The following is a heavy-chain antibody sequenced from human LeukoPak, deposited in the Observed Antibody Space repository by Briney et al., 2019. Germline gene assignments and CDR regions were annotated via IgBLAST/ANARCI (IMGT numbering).Heavy chain of an antibody. CDR2: IIPSGHTT. V-gene: IGHV3-23*01. CDR1: GFTFSSHG. D-gene: IGHD3-10*02. Sequence: PGGSVRLSCVASGFTFSSHGMNWVRQAPGKGLEWVSGIIPSGHTTYYADSVRGRFTISRDNSKNTLYLQMNSLRAEDTAVYYCAELGITMIGGVWGKGTTVTVSS. CDR3: AELGITMIGGV. J-gene: IGHJ6*04.